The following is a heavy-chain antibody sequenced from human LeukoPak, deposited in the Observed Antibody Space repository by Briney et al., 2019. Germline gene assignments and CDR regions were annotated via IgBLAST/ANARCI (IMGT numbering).Heavy chain of an antibody. V-gene: IGHV4-59*12. Sequence: SETLSLTCTVSGGSISSYYWSWIRQPPGKGLEWIGYIYHSGSTYYNPSLKSRVTISVDRSKNQFSLKLSSVTAADTAVYYCARASTTLAAAGPGYYFDYWGQGTLVTVSS. D-gene: IGHD6-13*01. CDR2: IYHSGST. CDR1: GGSISSYY. J-gene: IGHJ4*02. CDR3: ARASTTLAAAGPGYYFDY.